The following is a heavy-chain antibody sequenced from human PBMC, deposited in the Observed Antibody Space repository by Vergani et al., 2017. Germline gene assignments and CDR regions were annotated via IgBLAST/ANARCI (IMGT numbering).Heavy chain of an antibody. V-gene: IGHV3-15*01. CDR1: GFTFSNAW. CDR2: IKSKTDGGTT. Sequence: EVQLVESGGGLVKPGGSLRLSCAASGFTFSNAWMSWVRQAPGKGLEWVGRIKSKTDGGTTDYAAPVKGRFTISRDESKNTLYLQMKRLKTEDTAVYYCTTESTLLWFGELSQAVYYYYMDVWGKGTTVTVSS. CDR3: TTESTLLWFGELSQAVYYYYMDV. D-gene: IGHD3-10*01. J-gene: IGHJ6*03.